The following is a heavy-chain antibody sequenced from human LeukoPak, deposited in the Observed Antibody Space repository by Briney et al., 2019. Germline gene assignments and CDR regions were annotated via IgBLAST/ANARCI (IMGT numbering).Heavy chain of an antibody. V-gene: IGHV4-61*02. CDR1: GGSISSGSYY. Sequence: PSQTLSLTCTVSGGSISSGSYYWGWIRQPAGRGLEWIGRIYTSGSTNYNPSLKSRVTISVDTSKTQFSLKLSSVTAADTAVYYCARERLFGVVIISNYYYYMDVWGKGTTVTVSS. J-gene: IGHJ6*03. CDR3: ARERLFGVVIISNYYYYMDV. D-gene: IGHD3-3*01. CDR2: IYTSGST.